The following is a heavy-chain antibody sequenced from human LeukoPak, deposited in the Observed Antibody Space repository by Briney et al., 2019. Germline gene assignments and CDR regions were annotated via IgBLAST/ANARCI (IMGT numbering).Heavy chain of an antibody. CDR2: IYRTGST. CDR3: ARRDRSFDY. V-gene: IGHV4-38-2*02. CDR1: GYSINSGYY. D-gene: IGHD3-22*01. Sequence: KSSETLSLTCTVSGYSINSGYYWVWIRQPPGKGLEWIGSIYRTGSTNYNPSLKSRVTISLDTSKNQFSLKVSSVTAADTAVYYCARRDRSFDYWGQGTLVTVSS. J-gene: IGHJ4*02.